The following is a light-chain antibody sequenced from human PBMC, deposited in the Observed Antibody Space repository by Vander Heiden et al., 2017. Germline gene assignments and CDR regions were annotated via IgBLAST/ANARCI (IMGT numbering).Light chain of an antibody. V-gene: IGKV1-39*01. CDR1: QSISIY. J-gene: IGKJ2*01. CDR3: QQSYSTPYT. CDR2: GAS. Sequence: DIQMTQSPSTLSASVGDNVTITCRASQSISIYLNWYQQRPGKAPELLISGASSLHSGVPSRFSGSGSGTVFTLTINSLQPDDFATYYCQQSYSTPYTFGQGSNLEIK.